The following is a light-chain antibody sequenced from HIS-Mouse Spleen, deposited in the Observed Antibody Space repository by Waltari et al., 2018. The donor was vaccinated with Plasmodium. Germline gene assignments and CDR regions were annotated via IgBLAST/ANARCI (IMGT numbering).Light chain of an antibody. CDR1: ALPKQY. V-gene: IGLV3-25*03. J-gene: IGLJ2*01. CDR3: QSADSSGTYRNVV. Sequence: SYELTQPPSVSVSPGQTARITCSGDALPKQYAYWYQQKPGQAPVLGIYKDSERPSGIPERFSGSSSGTTVTLTISGVQAEDEADYYCQSADSSGTYRNVVFGGGTKLTVL. CDR2: KDS.